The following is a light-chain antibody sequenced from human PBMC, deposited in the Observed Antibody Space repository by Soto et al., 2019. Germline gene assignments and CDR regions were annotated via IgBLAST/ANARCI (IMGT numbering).Light chain of an antibody. CDR2: SNY. CDR1: NSNIGSNP. CDR3: AAWDDRLSDLL. V-gene: IGLV1-44*01. J-gene: IGLJ2*01. Sequence: SVLTHPPSASGTPGQRVTISCSGSNSNIGSNPVHWYQQFPGTAPKVLIYSNYQRPSGVPDRFSGSKSGTSASLAISGLQSEDEADYYCAAWDDRLSDLLFGGGTKVTVL.